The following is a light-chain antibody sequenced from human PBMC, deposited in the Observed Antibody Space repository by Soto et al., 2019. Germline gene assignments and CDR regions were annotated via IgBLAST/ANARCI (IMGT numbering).Light chain of an antibody. Sequence: DIQMTQSPSTLSASVGDTVTVTCRASQSVSGWLAWYQQKPGKAPKLLIYDASSLESGVPSRFSGGGFGTEFTLTISSLQPDDFATYYCQQYNSYSTFGQGTKVDIK. CDR3: QQYNSYST. V-gene: IGKV1-5*01. CDR1: QSVSGW. J-gene: IGKJ1*01. CDR2: DAS.